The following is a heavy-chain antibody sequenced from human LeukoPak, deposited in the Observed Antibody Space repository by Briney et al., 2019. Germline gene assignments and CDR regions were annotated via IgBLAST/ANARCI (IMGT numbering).Heavy chain of an antibody. Sequence: PGGSLRLSCGVSGFILSNDYMSGVRQAPGKGLEWVSIIYSSGTTYYADSVKGRFPISRDNSKNTLYLQMNSLRAEDTAVYYCARHDWFDPWGQGTLVTVSS. CDR2: IYSSGTT. CDR1: GFILSNDY. V-gene: IGHV3-53*01. J-gene: IGHJ5*01. CDR3: ARHDWFDP.